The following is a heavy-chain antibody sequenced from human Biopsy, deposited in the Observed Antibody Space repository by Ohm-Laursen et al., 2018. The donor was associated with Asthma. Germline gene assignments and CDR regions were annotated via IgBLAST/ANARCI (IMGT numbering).Heavy chain of an antibody. CDR1: CAYIGSRDHH. CDR2: VFWSGTT. D-gene: IGHD4-17*01. Sequence: TLSLTCTVGCAYIGSRDHHWSWIRQSPGTGLEWIGFVFWSGTTHYNRSLERRLSISFDTTRNEFSMTLRSVTAADTAVYFCARVASYGDLYFGIDVWGPGTTVSVS. CDR3: ARVASYGDLYFGIDV. J-gene: IGHJ6*02. V-gene: IGHV4-30-4*01.